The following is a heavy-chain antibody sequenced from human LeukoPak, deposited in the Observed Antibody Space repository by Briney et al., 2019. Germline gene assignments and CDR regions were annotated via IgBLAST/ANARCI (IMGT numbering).Heavy chain of an antibody. J-gene: IGHJ6*02. V-gene: IGHV3-53*01. D-gene: IGHD5-18*01. Sequence: SGGSLRLSCAASGFNVSTNYMSWVRQAPGKGLEWVSLIYSGGGTYYADSVKGRFTISRHNSKNTVYLQMNSLRAGDTAVYYCARGSLKFGYGYPEMDVWGQGTTVTVSS. CDR1: GFNVSTNY. CDR3: ARGSLKFGYGYPEMDV. CDR2: IYSGGGT.